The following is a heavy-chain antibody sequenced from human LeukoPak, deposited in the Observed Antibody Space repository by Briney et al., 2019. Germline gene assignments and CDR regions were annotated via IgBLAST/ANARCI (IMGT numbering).Heavy chain of an antibody. J-gene: IGHJ4*02. CDR1: GFTFSSYW. V-gene: IGHV3-7*01. CDR2: IKQDGSEK. CDR3: ARDPTQWELPMDY. D-gene: IGHD1-26*01. Sequence: PGGSQRLSCAASGFTFSSYWMSWVRQAPGKGLEWVANIKQDGSEKYYVDSVKGRFTISRDNAKNSLYLQMNSLRAEDTAVYYCARDPTQWELPMDYWGQGTLVTVSS.